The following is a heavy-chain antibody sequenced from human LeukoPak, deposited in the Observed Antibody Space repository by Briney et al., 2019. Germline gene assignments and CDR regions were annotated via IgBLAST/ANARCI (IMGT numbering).Heavy chain of an antibody. V-gene: IGHV3-23*01. Sequence: GGSLRLSCEASGFTFRSYAMSWVRQAPGKGLEWVSAISGSGGSIYDADSVKGRFTISRDNSKNTLYLQMNSLRAEDTAVYYCAKDRGLPGCFDYWGQGTLVTVSS. CDR3: AKDRGLPGCFDY. D-gene: IGHD3-10*01. J-gene: IGHJ4*02. CDR1: GFTFRSYA. CDR2: ISGSGGSI.